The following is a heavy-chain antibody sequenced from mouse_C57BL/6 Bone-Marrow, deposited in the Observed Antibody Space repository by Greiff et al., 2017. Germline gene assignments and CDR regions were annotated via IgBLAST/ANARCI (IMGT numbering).Heavy chain of an antibody. Sequence: QVQLQQSGAELAKPGASVKLSCKASGYTFTSYWMHWVKQRPGQGLEWIGYINPSSGYTKYNQKFKDKATLTADKSSSTAYMQLSNLTYEDSAVYYCARDYDYDLYAMDYWGQGTSVTVSS. V-gene: IGHV1-7*01. J-gene: IGHJ4*01. CDR1: GYTFTSYW. D-gene: IGHD2-4*01. CDR3: ARDYDYDLYAMDY. CDR2: INPSSGYT.